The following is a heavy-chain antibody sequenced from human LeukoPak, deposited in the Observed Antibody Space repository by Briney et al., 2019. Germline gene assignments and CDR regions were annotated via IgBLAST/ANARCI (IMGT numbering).Heavy chain of an antibody. CDR2: VSRGGDT. Sequence: QPGGSLRLSCAPSGLTVSRNYMSWVRQAPGKGLEWISVVSRGGDTYYAASVKGRFTISRDNSRNTLYLQMNSLRAEDTAVYYCARGDAHNFFDYWGQGTLVTVSS. CDR1: GLTVSRNY. J-gene: IGHJ4*02. D-gene: IGHD2-2*01. V-gene: IGHV3-53*01. CDR3: ARGDAHNFFDY.